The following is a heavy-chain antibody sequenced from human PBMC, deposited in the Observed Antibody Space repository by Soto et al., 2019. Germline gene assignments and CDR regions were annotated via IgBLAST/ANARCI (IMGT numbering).Heavy chain of an antibody. V-gene: IGHV4-39*01. CDR2: IYYSGST. CDR1: GGSISSSSYY. D-gene: IGHD2-15*01. CDR3: ARHEVQPYCSGGSCYHDQNYFDY. J-gene: IGHJ4*02. Sequence: LSLTCTVSGGSISSSSYYWGWIRQPPGKGLEWIGSIYYSGSTYYNPSLKSRVTISVDTSKNQFSLKLSSVTAADTAVYYCARHEVQPYCSGGSCYHDQNYFDYWGQGTLVTVSS.